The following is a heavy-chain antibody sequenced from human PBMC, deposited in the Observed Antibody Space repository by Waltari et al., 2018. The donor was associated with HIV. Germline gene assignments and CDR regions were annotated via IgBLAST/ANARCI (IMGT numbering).Heavy chain of an antibody. CDR2: IYSSGST. D-gene: IGHD4-17*01. J-gene: IGHJ3*02. CDR1: GDSLSSSSYY. Sequence: QLQLQESGPGLVKPSETLSLTCTVSGDSLSSSSYYWGWIRQPPGKGLEWIGNIYSSGSTYYNPSRKSRVTISVDTSKNQFSLKVSSVTAADTAVYYCARYRYDYGDYGDALDIWGQGTMVTVSS. V-gene: IGHV4-39*07. CDR3: ARYRYDYGDYGDALDI.